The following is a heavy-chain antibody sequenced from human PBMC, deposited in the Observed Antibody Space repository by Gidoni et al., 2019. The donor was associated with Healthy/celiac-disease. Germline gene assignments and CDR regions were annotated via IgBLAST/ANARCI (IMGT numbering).Heavy chain of an antibody. Sequence: QVQLVQSGAEVKKPGSSVKVSCKAAGGTFSSYAISWVRQAPGQGLEWMGGIIPLFGTANYAQKFQGRVTIPADKSTSTAYMEPSSLRSEDTAVYYCARDLWARPAVAGHPTSDYYYGMDVWGQGTTVTVSS. CDR1: GGTFSSYA. V-gene: IGHV1-69*06. CDR3: ARDLWARPAVAGHPTSDYYYGMDV. J-gene: IGHJ6*02. D-gene: IGHD6-19*01. CDR2: IIPLFGTA.